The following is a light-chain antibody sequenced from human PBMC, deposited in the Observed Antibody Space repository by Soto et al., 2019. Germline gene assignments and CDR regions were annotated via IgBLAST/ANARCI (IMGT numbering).Light chain of an antibody. CDR3: QKYNSALPGGT. V-gene: IGKV1-27*01. CDR1: QGISNY. Sequence: DIQMTQSPSSLSASVGDRVTITCRASQGISNYLAWYQQKPGKVPKLLIYAASTLQSGVPSRFSGSGSGTDFTLTISSLQPEDVATYYCQKYNSALPGGTFGPGTKVDIK. J-gene: IGKJ3*01. CDR2: AAS.